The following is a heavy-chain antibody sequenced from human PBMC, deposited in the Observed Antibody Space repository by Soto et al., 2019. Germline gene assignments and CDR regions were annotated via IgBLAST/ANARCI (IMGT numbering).Heavy chain of an antibody. V-gene: IGHV1-69*01. CDR2: ITPIFGTG. D-gene: IGHD5-18*01. CDR3: ARGRPANTAMAHPYDY. Sequence: QVPLVQSVAEVKKPRSSVKVSCKASGGTFRTYDIIWVLQAPGQGVAWMGGITPIFGTGNYAQKFQGRVSITAVESTTTAYIELMSLRYEDTAVYYSARGRPANTAMAHPYDYYGQGTLVTVSS. CDR1: GGTFRTYD. J-gene: IGHJ4*02.